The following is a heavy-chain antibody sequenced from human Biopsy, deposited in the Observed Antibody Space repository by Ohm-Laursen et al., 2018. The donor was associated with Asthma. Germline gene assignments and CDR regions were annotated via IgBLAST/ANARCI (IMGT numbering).Heavy chain of an antibody. CDR1: GFSFDDCA. V-gene: IGHV3-9*01. CDR3: AKSADYYDSTDYLDV. D-gene: IGHD3-22*01. J-gene: IGHJ4*01. CDR2: ISRNSGNI. Sequence: SLRLSCAASGFSFDDCAMHWVRQAPGKGLEWVSSISRNSGNIDYADSVKGRFTISRDNAKNSLYLQMQSLRPEDTAFYYCAKSADYYDSTDYLDVWGRGTLVTVSS.